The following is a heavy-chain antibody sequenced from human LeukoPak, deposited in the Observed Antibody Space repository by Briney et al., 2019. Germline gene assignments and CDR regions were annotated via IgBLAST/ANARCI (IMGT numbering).Heavy chain of an antibody. CDR2: NLSGAPT. V-gene: IGHV1-46*03. D-gene: IGHD1-1*01. J-gene: IGHJ3*02. CDR3: ARVTKTGAPPIGI. Sequence: NLSGAPTSYPQTFHGRVTITRDTSTRTVYMELSSLRSEDTAVYYCARVTKTGAPPIGIWGQGTMVTVSS.